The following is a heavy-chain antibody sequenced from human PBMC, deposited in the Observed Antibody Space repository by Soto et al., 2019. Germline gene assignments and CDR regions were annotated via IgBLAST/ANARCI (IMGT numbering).Heavy chain of an antibody. V-gene: IGHV1-69*13. CDR1: GGTFSSDA. D-gene: IGHD1-7*01. J-gene: IGHJ6*02. CDR2: IIPIFGTS. Sequence: SVKVSFKASGGTFSSDAISWVREVPGQGLEWMGGIIPIFGTSNYAQNCQGRVTITADESTSTAYMELSSLRSEDTAVYYCARDLLPRITGTNYYYYGMDVWGQGTTVTVSS. CDR3: ARDLLPRITGTNYYYYGMDV.